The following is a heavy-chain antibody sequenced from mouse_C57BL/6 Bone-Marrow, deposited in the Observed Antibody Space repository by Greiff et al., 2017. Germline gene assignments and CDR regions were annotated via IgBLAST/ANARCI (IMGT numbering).Heavy chain of an antibody. Sequence: VQLQQSGAELAKPGASVKLSCKASGYTFTSYWMHWVKQRPGKGLEWIGYINPSSGYTKYNQKFKDKATLTADKSSSTAYMQLSSLTYEDSAVYDGARGYYGSYAYWYFDVWGTGTTVTVTS. D-gene: IGHD2-1*01. J-gene: IGHJ1*03. CDR3: ARGYYGSYAYWYFDV. CDR2: INPSSGYT. CDR1: GYTFTSYW. V-gene: IGHV1-7*01.